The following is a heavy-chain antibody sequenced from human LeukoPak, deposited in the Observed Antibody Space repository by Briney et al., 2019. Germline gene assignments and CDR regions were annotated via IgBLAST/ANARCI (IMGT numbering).Heavy chain of an antibody. CDR2: IWYDVSNK. V-gene: IGHV3-33*01. J-gene: IGHJ4*02. Sequence: GGSLRLSCAASGFTFSSYGMHWVRQAPGKGLVSVAVIWYDVSNKYYADSVKGRFTISRDNSKNTLYLQMNSLRAEDTAVYYCARDGGYGDEASPDYWGQGTLVTVSS. CDR3: ARDGGYGDEASPDY. D-gene: IGHD4-17*01. CDR1: GFTFSSYG.